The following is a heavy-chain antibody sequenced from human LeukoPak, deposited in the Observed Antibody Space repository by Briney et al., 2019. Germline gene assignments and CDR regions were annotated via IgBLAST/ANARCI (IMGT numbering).Heavy chain of an antibody. CDR3: AISPGITGTTTGFDY. Sequence: GGSLRLSCVGSGFTFDDYGMGWVRQSPGKGLEWVAGINWNGGSTGYADSVKGRFTISRDNAKNSLYLQMNSLRGEDTALYYCAISPGITGTTTGFDYWGQGTLVIVSS. CDR2: INWNGGST. J-gene: IGHJ4*02. CDR1: GFTFDDYG. V-gene: IGHV3-20*04. D-gene: IGHD1-14*01.